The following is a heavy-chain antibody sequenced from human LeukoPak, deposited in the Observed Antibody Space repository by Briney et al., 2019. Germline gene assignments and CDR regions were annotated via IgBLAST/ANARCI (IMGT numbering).Heavy chain of an antibody. CDR1: NDSISSGDYY. V-gene: IGHV4-30-4*01. Sequence: SSETLSLTCTVSNDSISSGDYYWNWIRQPPGKGLEWIGYIFHRGGTSYNPSLKSRILFSVDTSQNQFSLKLNSVTAADTAVYYCVREILYCSGGSCYRGPFDNWGQGTLVTVSA. CDR2: IFHRGGT. J-gene: IGHJ4*02. CDR3: VREILYCSGGSCYRGPFDN. D-gene: IGHD2-15*01.